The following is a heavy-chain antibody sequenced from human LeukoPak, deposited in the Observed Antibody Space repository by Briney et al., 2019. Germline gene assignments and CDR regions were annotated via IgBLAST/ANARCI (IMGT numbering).Heavy chain of an antibody. V-gene: IGHV4-30-4*01. Sequence: PSETLSLTCTVSGGSISSGDYYWSWIRQPPGKGLERIGYIYYSGSTYYNPSLKSRVTISVDTSKNQFSLKLSSVTAADTAVYYCARGGRDTGHDYWGQGTLVTVSS. CDR2: IYYSGST. J-gene: IGHJ4*02. D-gene: IGHD3-16*01. CDR3: ARGGRDTGHDY. CDR1: GGSISSGDYY.